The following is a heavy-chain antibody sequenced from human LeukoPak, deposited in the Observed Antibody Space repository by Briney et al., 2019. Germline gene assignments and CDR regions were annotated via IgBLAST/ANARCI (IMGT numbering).Heavy chain of an antibody. Sequence: GASVKVSCKISGDSFTKYYMHWVRQAPGQGLEWMGIINPSDGSTTYTQKFQGRVTMTTDTSTSTVNMELNSLRSEDTAVCYCAPSVRSGGSYYFDYWGQGTLVTVFS. CDR2: INPSDGST. J-gene: IGHJ4*02. CDR1: GDSFTKYY. D-gene: IGHD2-15*01. CDR3: APSVRSGGSYYFDY. V-gene: IGHV1-46*01.